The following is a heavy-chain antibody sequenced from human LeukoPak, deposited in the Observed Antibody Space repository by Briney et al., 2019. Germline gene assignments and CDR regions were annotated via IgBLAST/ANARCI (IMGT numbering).Heavy chain of an antibody. V-gene: IGHV4-59*01. D-gene: IGHD1-1*01. J-gene: IGHJ6*02. Sequence: SETLSLTCTVSGGSISSYYWSWIRQPPGKGLEWIGYIYYSGSTNYNPSLKSRVTISVDTSKNQFSLKLSSATAADTAVYYCARDRRVRAYNWNEYYYNGMDVRGQGTTVTVSS. CDR2: IYYSGST. CDR1: GGSISSYY. CDR3: ARDRRVRAYNWNEYYYNGMDV.